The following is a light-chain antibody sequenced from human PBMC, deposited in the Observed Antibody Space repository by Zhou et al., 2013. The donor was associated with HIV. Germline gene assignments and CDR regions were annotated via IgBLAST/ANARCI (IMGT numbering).Light chain of an antibody. Sequence: ENVLTQSPGTLSLSPGERATLSCRASHSVSNNYLAWYQQKPGQTPRILIYDASNTASGIPARFSGSGFGTDFTLTISSLEPEDFAVYHCQQRSNWPLLTFGGGTKVEIK. V-gene: IGKV3-11*01. J-gene: IGKJ4*01. CDR1: HSVSNNY. CDR3: QQRSNWPLLT. CDR2: DAS.